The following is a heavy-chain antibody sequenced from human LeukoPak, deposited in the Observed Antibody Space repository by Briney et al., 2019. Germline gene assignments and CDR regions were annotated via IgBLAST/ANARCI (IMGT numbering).Heavy chain of an antibody. D-gene: IGHD1-7*01. CDR3: ARERDDYNWNYGDRNWFDP. Sequence: PSETLSLTCAVYGGSFSGYYWSWIRQPPGKGLEWIGETNHSGSTNYNPSLKGRVTISVDTSKNQFSPKLSSVTAADTAVYYCARERDDYNWNYGDRNWFDPWGQGTLVTVSS. CDR2: TNHSGST. CDR1: GGSFSGYY. J-gene: IGHJ5*02. V-gene: IGHV4-34*01.